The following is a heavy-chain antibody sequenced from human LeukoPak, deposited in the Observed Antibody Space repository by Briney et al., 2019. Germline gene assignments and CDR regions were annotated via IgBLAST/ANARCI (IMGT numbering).Heavy chain of an antibody. Sequence: ASVKVSCKASGGTFSSYAISWVRQAPGQGLEWMGWINPNSGGTNYAQKFQGWVTMSRDTSISTAYMELSRLRSDDTAVYYCARAPYQLLNYYYGMDVWGQGTTVTVSS. V-gene: IGHV1-2*04. CDR2: INPNSGGT. CDR3: ARAPYQLLNYYYGMDV. J-gene: IGHJ6*02. D-gene: IGHD2-2*01. CDR1: GGTFSSYA.